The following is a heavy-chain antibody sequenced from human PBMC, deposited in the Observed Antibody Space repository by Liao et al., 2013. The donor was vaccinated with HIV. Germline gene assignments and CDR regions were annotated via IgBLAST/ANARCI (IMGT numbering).Heavy chain of an antibody. Sequence: QVQLQQWGAGLLTPSGTLSLTCAVYGGSLSGYHWSWIRQPPGKGLEWLGEISYSGGTSYNPSLKSRVIMSLDTSKSQFSLKVTSVIAADTAVYYCARGLPVVRVAATTGTAFDYWGQGTLVTVSS. D-gene: IGHD1-1*01. J-gene: IGHJ4*02. CDR2: ISYSGGT. CDR1: GGSLSGYH. V-gene: IGHV4-34*01. CDR3: ARGLPVVRVAATTGTAFDY.